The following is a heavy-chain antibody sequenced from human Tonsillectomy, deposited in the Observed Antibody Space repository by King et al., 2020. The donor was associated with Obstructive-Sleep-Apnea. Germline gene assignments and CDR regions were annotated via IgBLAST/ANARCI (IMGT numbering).Heavy chain of an antibody. CDR2: ISDDGTND. CDR1: VFTFRTYP. CDR3: ATDNGAHFWSGFNWFDP. J-gene: IGHJ5*02. D-gene: IGHD3-3*02. V-gene: IGHV3-30*14. Sequence: QVQLVESGGGVVQPGRSLRLSCAASVFTFRTYPMHWVRQSPGRGREWVAVISDDGTNDHYADSVKGRFTISRDNPKNTRYLQMNSLRADDTAVYYFATDNGAHFWSGFNWFDPWGQGTLVTVSS.